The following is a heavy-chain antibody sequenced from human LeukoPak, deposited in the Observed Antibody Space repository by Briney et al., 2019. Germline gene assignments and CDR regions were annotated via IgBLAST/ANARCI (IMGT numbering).Heavy chain of an antibody. J-gene: IGHJ6*02. CDR2: INHSGST. D-gene: IGHD5-18*01. Sequence: SETLSLTCAVYGGSFSGYYWSWIRQPPGKGLEWIGEINHSGSTNYNPSLKSRVTISVDTSKNQFSLKLSSVTAADTAVYYCARVVGAMAYYYYGMDVWGHGTTVTVSS. CDR1: GGSFSGYY. V-gene: IGHV4-34*01. CDR3: ARVVGAMAYYYYGMDV.